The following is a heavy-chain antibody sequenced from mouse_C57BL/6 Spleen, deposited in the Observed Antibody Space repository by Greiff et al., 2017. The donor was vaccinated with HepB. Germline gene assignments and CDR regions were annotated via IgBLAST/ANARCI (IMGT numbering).Heavy chain of an antibody. CDR2: IYPGDGDT. D-gene: IGHD1-1*01. J-gene: IGHJ1*03. CDR1: GYAFSSSW. Sequence: VQLVESGPELVKPGASVKISCKASGYAFSSSWMNWVKQRPGKGLEWIGRIYPGDGDTNYNGKFKGKATLTADKSSSTAYMQLSSLTSEDSAVYFCARTDYYGSSYEYFDVWGTGTTVTVSS. V-gene: IGHV1-82*01. CDR3: ARTDYYGSSYEYFDV.